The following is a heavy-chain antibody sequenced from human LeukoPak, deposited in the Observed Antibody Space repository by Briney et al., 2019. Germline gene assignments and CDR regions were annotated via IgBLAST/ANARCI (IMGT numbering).Heavy chain of an antibody. V-gene: IGHV3-7*01. CDR1: GFTFSSYW. CDR3: ARAAGIGYYDILGRMDV. CDR2: IKQDGSEK. D-gene: IGHD3-9*01. J-gene: IGHJ6*03. Sequence: GGSLRLSCAASGFTFSSYWMSWVRQAPGKGLEWVANIKQDGSEKYYVDSVKGRFTISRDNAKNSLYLQMNSLRAEDTAVYYCARAAGIGYYDILGRMDVWGKGTTVTISS.